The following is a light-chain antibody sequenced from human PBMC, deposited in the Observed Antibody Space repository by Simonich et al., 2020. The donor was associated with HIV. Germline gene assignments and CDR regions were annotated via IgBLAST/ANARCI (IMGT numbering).Light chain of an antibody. CDR2: DAS. CDR1: QSVISS. V-gene: IGKV3D-15*01. CDR3: QQYNDWPPWT. Sequence: EIVMTQSPATLSVSPGERATLSCRASQSVISSLAWYQQKPGQAPRLLIYDASRRATGIPDRFSGGGAGTEFTLTISSMQSEDFAVYYCQQYNDWPPWTFGQGTKVEIK. J-gene: IGKJ1*01.